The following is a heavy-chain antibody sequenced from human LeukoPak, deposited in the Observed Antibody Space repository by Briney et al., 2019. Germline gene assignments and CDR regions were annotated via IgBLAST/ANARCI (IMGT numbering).Heavy chain of an antibody. CDR1: GFDFSTYA. D-gene: IGHD4-17*01. CDR2: IIHTGIT. J-gene: IGHJ4*02. Sequence: GTLRLSCAASGFDFSTYAMSWIRQSPGKGLEWIGEIIHTGITNYKPSLENRVTLSIDTAKNQVSLKLRSVTAADTAVYYCARGLRGGPAVNLDYWGQGSLVIVSS. CDR3: ARGLRGGPAVNLDY. V-gene: IGHV4-34*01.